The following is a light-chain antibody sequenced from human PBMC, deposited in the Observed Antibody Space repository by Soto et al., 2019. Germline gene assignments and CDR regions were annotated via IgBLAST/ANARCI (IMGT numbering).Light chain of an antibody. Sequence: DIQMTQSPSTLSAPVGDRVTITCRASQSISSWLAWYQQKPGKAPKLLIYDASSLESGVPSRFSGSGSGTEVTLTISSLQPDDFATYYCQQYNSFPFTFGQGTKLEIK. V-gene: IGKV1-5*01. CDR3: QQYNSFPFT. CDR2: DAS. CDR1: QSISSW. J-gene: IGKJ2*01.